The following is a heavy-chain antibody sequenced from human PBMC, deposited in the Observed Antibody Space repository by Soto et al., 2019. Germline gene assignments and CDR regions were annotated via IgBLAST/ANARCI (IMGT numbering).Heavy chain of an antibody. CDR2: ISGSGGST. D-gene: IGHD3-3*01. V-gene: IGHV3-23*01. CDR1: GFTFSSYA. Sequence: GGSLRLSCAASGFTFSSYAMSWVRQAPGKGLEWVSAISGSGGSTYYADSVKGRFTISRDNSKNTLYLQMNSLRAEDTAVYYSAREHYDFWSVGYWGQGTLVTVSS. J-gene: IGHJ4*02. CDR3: AREHYDFWSVGY.